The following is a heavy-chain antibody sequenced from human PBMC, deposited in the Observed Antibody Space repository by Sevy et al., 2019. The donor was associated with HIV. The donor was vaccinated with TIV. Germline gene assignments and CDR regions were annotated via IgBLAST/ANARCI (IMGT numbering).Heavy chain of an antibody. CDR3: AGENAWGRGYS. V-gene: IGHV4-59*08. J-gene: IGHJ4*02. Sequence: SETLSLTCTVSGGSITSLYWNWIRQPPGKGLEWIANIYYNGHINYNPSLKSRVTLLLDTSNNQFSLRLSSVTAADTAMYYCAGENAWGRGYSWGQGTLVTVSS. CDR1: GGSITSLY. D-gene: IGHD1-26*01. CDR2: IYYNGHI.